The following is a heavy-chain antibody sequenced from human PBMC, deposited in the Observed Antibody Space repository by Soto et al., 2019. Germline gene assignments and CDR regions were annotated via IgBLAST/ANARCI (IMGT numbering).Heavy chain of an antibody. CDR3: ARDTDWGLGY. CDR2: IYYSGGT. J-gene: IGHJ4*02. D-gene: IGHD3-9*01. V-gene: IGHV4-4*02. CDR1: GDSINSNYC. Sequence: QVQLQESGPGLVRPSGTLSLTCAVSGDSINSNYCWTWVRQPPGKGLEWIAEIYYSGGTSYNPSLKSRVTISMDKSKNQFSLNLTSVTAADTAMYYCARDTDWGLGYWGQGTLVTVSS.